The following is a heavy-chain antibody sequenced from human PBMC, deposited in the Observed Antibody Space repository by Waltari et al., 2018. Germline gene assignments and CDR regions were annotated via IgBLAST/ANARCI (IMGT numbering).Heavy chain of an antibody. J-gene: IGHJ6*03. Sequence: EVQLVESGGGFVQPGGSLRLSCAASGFTFSAYEMNWVRQAPGKGLEWVSYTSTSASTLHYADLVKGRFTIFRDNAKNLLYLQMSSLRAEDTAFYYCAIVLSGYVNGNFYYMDVWGKGTAVTVSS. CDR2: TSTSASTL. V-gene: IGHV3-48*03. CDR3: AIVLSGYVNGNFYYMDV. CDR1: GFTFSAYE. D-gene: IGHD5-12*01.